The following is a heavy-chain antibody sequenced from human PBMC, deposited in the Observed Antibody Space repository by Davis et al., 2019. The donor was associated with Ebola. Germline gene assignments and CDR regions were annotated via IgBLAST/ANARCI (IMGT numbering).Heavy chain of an antibody. D-gene: IGHD6-19*01. V-gene: IGHV1-18*01. Sequence: ASVKVSCKASGYEASGYSFSTFGIAWVRQAPGQGLEWMGWISAYNGTTNYAPKFKVRVTMTTDTSTTTAYMELRSLRSDDTAIYYCAKVGQYGSGWYLDYCDYWGQGTLVTVSS. CDR2: ISAYNGTT. J-gene: IGHJ4*02. CDR1: GYSFSTFG. CDR3: AKVGQYGSGWYLDYCDY.